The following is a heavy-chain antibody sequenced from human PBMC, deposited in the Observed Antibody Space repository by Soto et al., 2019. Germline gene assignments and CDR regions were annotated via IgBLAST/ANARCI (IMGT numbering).Heavy chain of an antibody. D-gene: IGHD3-3*01. V-gene: IGHV3-53*01. Sequence: EVQLVESGGGLIQPGGSLRLSCAASGFTVSSNYMSWVRQAPGKGLEWVSVIYSGGSTYYADSVKGRFTISRDNSKNTLYLQMNSLRAEDTAVYYCAREQTYYDFWSGPENWFDPWGQGTLVTVSS. CDR1: GFTVSSNY. CDR2: IYSGGST. CDR3: AREQTYYDFWSGPENWFDP. J-gene: IGHJ5*02.